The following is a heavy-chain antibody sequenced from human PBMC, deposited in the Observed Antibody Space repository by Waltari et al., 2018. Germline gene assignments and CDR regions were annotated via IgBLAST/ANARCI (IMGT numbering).Heavy chain of an antibody. D-gene: IGHD2-2*01. Sequence: QVQLVQSGAEVKKPGSSVKVSCKASGGTFSSYAISWVRQAPGQGLEWMGGIIPIFGTANYAQKFQGRVTITADESTSTAYMELGSLRSEDTAVYYCARVSGRYCSSTSCSHDAFDIWGQGTMVTVSS. V-gene: IGHV1-69*01. CDR2: IIPIFGTA. CDR3: ARVSGRYCSSTSCSHDAFDI. J-gene: IGHJ3*02. CDR1: GGTFSSYA.